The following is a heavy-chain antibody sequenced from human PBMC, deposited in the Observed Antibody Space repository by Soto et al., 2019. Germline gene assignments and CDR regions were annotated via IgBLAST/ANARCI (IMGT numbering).Heavy chain of an antibody. CDR3: ARGGITMVRGVISSYYFDY. V-gene: IGHV4-39*01. CDR1: GGSISSSSYY. D-gene: IGHD3-10*01. CDR2: IYYSGST. Sequence: PSETLSLTCTVSGGSISSSSYYWGWIRQPPGKGLEWIGSIYYSGSTYYNPSLKSRVTISVDTSKNQFSLKLSSVTAADTAVYYCARGGITMVRGVISSYYFDYWGQGTLVTVSS. J-gene: IGHJ4*02.